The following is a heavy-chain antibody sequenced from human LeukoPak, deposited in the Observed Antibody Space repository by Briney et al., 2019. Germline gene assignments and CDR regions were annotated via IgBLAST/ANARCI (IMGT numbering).Heavy chain of an antibody. D-gene: IGHD3-3*01. CDR3: AKDSVPYYDFWSGYYTGMRGDYDY. CDR1: GFTFSSYG. J-gene: IGHJ4*02. Sequence: GGSLRLSCAASGFTFSSYGMHWVRQAPGKGLEWVAVIWYDGSNKYYADSVKGRFTISRDNSKSTLYLQMNSLRAEDTAVYYCAKDSVPYYDFWSGYYTGMRGDYDYWGQGTLVTVSS. CDR2: IWYDGSNK. V-gene: IGHV3-33*06.